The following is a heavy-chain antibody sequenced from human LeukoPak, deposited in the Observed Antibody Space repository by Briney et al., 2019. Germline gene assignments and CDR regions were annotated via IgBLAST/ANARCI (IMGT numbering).Heavy chain of an antibody. CDR2: INPNSGGT. J-gene: IGHJ3*02. CDR1: GYTFTGYY. CDR3: ATYRGDKVQIRNTFYI. D-gene: IGHD2-21*02. Sequence: GASVKVSRKAAGYTFTGYYIRWVRQAPGQGLEWMGWINPNSGGTHYAQKFQGRVTMTRDTSISTAYLELSRLRSDDAAVYYCATYRGDKVQIRNTFYIWGQGTMVTVSS. V-gene: IGHV1-2*02.